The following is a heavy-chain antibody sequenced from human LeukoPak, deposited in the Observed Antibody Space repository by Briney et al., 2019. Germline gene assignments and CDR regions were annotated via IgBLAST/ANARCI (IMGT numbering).Heavy chain of an antibody. CDR3: ARDFRYAFDN. CDR2: SGISSGKQ. D-gene: IGHD5-12*01. J-gene: IGHJ4*02. CDR1: GFTPSDYS. V-gene: IGHV3-48*04. Sequence: GGSLRLSCAASGFTPSDYSMNWVRQAPGEGLEWISYSGISSGKQKYGDSVKGRFTISGDSAKNSVYLQMNSLRVEDTAVDYCARDFRYAFDNWGQGTLVTVSS.